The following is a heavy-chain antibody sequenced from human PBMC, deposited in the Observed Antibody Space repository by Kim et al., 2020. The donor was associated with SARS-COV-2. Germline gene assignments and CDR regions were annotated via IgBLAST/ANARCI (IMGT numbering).Heavy chain of an antibody. V-gene: IGHV3-23*01. J-gene: IGHJ4*02. CDR3: AQGATI. Sequence: TGNGGRTYYEDSVRCRFTISRDNSKNTLYLQMNSLRAADTAVYYCAQGATIWGQGTPVTVSS. D-gene: IGHD3-10*01. CDR2: TGNGGRT.